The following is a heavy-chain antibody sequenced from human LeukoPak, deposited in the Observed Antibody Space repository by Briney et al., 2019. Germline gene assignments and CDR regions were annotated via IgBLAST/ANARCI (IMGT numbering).Heavy chain of an antibody. CDR3: ARHGHYDILTGNLDY. Sequence: GESLKISRKGSGYSFTNYWIGWVRQMPGKGLEWMGIIYPGDSDTRYSPSFQGQVTISADKSISTAYLQWSSLKASDTAMYYCARHGHYDILTGNLDYWGQGTLVTVSS. J-gene: IGHJ4*02. V-gene: IGHV5-51*01. CDR2: IYPGDSDT. CDR1: GYSFTNYW. D-gene: IGHD3-9*01.